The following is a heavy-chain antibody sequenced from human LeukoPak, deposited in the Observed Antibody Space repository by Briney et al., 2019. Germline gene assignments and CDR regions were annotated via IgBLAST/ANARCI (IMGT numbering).Heavy chain of an antibody. J-gene: IGHJ5*02. CDR2: ISAYNGNT. D-gene: IGHD6-13*01. CDR1: GYTFTSYG. Sequence: ASVKVSCKASGYTFTSYGISWVRQAPGQGLEWMGWISAYNGNTNYAQKLQGRVTMTTDTSTSTAYMELRSLRSDDTAVYYCARDLLLANIWQQLVRGNWFDPWGQGTLVTVSS. CDR3: ARDLLLANIWQQLVRGNWFDP. V-gene: IGHV1-18*01.